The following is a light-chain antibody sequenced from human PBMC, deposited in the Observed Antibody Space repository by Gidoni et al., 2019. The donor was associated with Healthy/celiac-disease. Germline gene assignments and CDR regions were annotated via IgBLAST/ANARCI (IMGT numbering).Light chain of an antibody. CDR2: EVS. J-gene: IGLJ2*01. V-gene: IGLV2-8*01. CDR3: SSYAGSNNVV. CDR1: SSDVGGYNY. Sequence: QSALTQPPSASGSPGQSVTISCTGTSSDVGGYNYVSWYHQHPGQAPKLMIYEVSKRPSGVPDRFSGSKSGNTASLTVSGLQAEDEADYYCSSYAGSNNVVFGGGTKLTVL.